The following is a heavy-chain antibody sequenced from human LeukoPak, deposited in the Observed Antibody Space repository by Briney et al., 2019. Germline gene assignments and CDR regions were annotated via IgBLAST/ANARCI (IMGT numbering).Heavy chain of an antibody. Sequence: GGSLRVSCAASGFTVSSNYMSWVRQAPGKGLEWVSVIYSAGSTYYPDSVKGRSTISRDNAKNSLYLQMNSLRDEDTAVYYCAKTIWGHSWGQGTLVTVSS. J-gene: IGHJ4*02. V-gene: IGHV3-53*01. CDR2: IYSAGST. D-gene: IGHD7-27*01. CDR3: AKTIWGHS. CDR1: GFTVSSNY.